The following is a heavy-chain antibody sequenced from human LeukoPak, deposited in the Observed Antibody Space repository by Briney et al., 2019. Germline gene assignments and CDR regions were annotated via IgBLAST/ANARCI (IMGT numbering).Heavy chain of an antibody. D-gene: IGHD4-17*01. Sequence: NSSETLSLTRTVSGGSMSGYYWRWFRQPPGKALEWIGYIHTSGTTKYNPSLKSRVTISEDMSKNQFSLKLSSVTAADTAVFYCARLRGPRYVDYWGQGTLVIVSS. V-gene: IGHV4-4*09. CDR2: IHTSGTT. CDR3: ARLRGPRYVDY. J-gene: IGHJ4*02. CDR1: GGSMSGYY.